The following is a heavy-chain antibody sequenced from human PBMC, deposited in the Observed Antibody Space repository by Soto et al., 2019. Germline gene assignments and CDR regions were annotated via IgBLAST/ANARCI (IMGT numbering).Heavy chain of an antibody. CDR3: ARVPSPFDYYYAMDV. D-gene: IGHD3-16*01. J-gene: IGHJ6*02. Sequence: QVQLRESGPGLVMPSQTLSLTCTVSGDSISSGNKYWSWIRPPPGHGLEWIGYIFSSGTTYYNPSLKSRLTMSLDTSENQFSLKLNSLTDADTAVYYCARVPSPFDYYYAMDVWGQGTTVTVSS. CDR1: GDSISSGNKY. CDR2: IFSSGTT. V-gene: IGHV4-30-4*01.